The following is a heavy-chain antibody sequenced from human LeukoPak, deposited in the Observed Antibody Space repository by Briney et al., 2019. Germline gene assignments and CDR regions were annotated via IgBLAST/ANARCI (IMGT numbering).Heavy chain of an antibody. V-gene: IGHV3-74*01. CDR2: INSDESTT. CDR1: GFTFSNYW. D-gene: IGHD4-23*01. Sequence: GGSLRLSCAASGFTFSNYWMHWVRQAPGKGLVWVSRINSDESTTTYADSAKGRFTISRDNAKNTLYLQMNSLRVEDTAVYYCARGRPHGNDYWGQGTLVTVSS. CDR3: ARGRPHGNDY. J-gene: IGHJ4*02.